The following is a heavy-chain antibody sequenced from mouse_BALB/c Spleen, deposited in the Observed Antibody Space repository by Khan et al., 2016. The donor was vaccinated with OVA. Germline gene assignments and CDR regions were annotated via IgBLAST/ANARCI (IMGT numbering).Heavy chain of an antibody. D-gene: IGHD4-1*01. CDR2: ISSDSITL. CDR3: AGGNWAWFAY. J-gene: IGHJ3*01. Sequence: EVELVESGGGLVQPGGSRKLACAASGFTFSSFGMHWVRQAPEKGLEWVAYISSDSITLYYADTVKGRFTISRDNPRNTLFLQMTSRMSEDTAIYYCAGGNWAWFAYWGQGTLVTVSA. CDR1: GFTFSSFG. V-gene: IGHV5-17*02.